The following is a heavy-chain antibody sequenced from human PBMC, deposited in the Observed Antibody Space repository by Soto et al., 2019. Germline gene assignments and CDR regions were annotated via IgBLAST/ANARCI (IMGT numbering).Heavy chain of an antibody. CDR2: ITPYNGNA. D-gene: IGHD3-22*01. J-gene: IGHJ4*02. CDR1: GYTFSNFG. CDR3: ARDRGSSGYSVY. V-gene: IGHV1-18*04. Sequence: GASVKVSCKASGYTFSNFGINWVRQAPGQGLEWMGWITPYNGNANYAQKLQGRVTMTTDTSTSTAYMELRSLRSDDTAVYYCARDRGSSGYSVYWGQGTLVTVSS.